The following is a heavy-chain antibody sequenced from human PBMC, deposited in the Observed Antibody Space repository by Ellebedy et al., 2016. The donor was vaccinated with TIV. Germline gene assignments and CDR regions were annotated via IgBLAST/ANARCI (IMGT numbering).Heavy chain of an antibody. J-gene: IGHJ4*02. D-gene: IGHD4-11*01. CDR1: GGSISSGDYY. Sequence: SETLSLXXTVSGGSISSGDYYWSWIRQPPGKGLEWIGYIYYSGSTYYNPSLKSRVTISVDTSKNQFSLKLSSVTAADTAVYYCARLKNSRLPGDWGQGTLVTVSS. CDR3: ARLKNSRLPGD. CDR2: IYYSGST. V-gene: IGHV4-30-4*01.